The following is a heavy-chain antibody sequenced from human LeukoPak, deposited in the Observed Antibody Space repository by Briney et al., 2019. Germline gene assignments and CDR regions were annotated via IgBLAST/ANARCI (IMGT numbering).Heavy chain of an antibody. CDR1: GGSISSSSYY. V-gene: IGHV4-39*01. CDR3: ADDYGDYGGAFDI. J-gene: IGHJ3*02. Sequence: TSSETLSLTCTVSGGSISSSSYYWGWIRQPPGKRLEWIGSIYYSGSTYYNPSLKSRVTISVDTSKNQFSLKLSSVTAADTAVYYCADDYGDYGGAFDIWGQGTMVTVSS. D-gene: IGHD4-17*01. CDR2: IYYSGST.